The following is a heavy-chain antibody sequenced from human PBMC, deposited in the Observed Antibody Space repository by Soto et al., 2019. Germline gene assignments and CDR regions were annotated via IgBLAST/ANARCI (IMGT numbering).Heavy chain of an antibody. J-gene: IGHJ3*01. V-gene: IGHV4-59*08. CDR2: IYYSGST. CDR1: GGNFGGYY. Sequence: SETQSLTSAVYGGNFGGYYWSWIRQPPGKGLEWIGYIYYSGSTNYNPSLKSRVTISVDTSKNQFSLRLSSVTAADTAVYYCARPTKGGAFDLWGQGTMVTVSS. CDR3: ARPTKGGAFDL.